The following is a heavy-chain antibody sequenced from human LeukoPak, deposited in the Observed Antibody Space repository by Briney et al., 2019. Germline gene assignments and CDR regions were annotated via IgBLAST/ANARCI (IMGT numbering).Heavy chain of an antibody. J-gene: IGHJ2*01. CDR1: GFTFSSYN. Sequence: PGGSLRLSCAASGFTFSSYNMDWVRQAPGKGLEWVSYISISSTTIYYADSVKGRFTISRDNGKNSLSLQMNSLRAEDTAVYYCASSTYYYDSSGTRRWYFDLWGRGTLVTVSS. CDR3: ASSTYYYDSSGTRRWYFDL. CDR2: ISISSTTI. D-gene: IGHD3-22*01. V-gene: IGHV3-48*01.